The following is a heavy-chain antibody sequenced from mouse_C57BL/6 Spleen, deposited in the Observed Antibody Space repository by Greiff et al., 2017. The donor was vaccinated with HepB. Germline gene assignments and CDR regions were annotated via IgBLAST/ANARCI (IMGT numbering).Heavy chain of an antibody. CDR3: AREWGYDYAMDY. CDR2: IYPGDGDT. Sequence: VKLQESGAELVKPGASVKISCKASGYAFSSYWMNWVKQRPGKGLEWIGQIYPGDGDTNYNGKFKGKATLTADKSSSTAYMQLSSLTSEDSAVYFCAREWGYDYAMDYWGQGTSVTVSS. J-gene: IGHJ4*01. V-gene: IGHV1-80*01. CDR1: GYAFSSYW. D-gene: IGHD3-1*01.